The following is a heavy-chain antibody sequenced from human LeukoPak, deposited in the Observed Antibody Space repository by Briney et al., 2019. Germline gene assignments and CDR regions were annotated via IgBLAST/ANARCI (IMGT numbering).Heavy chain of an antibody. J-gene: IGHJ6*03. CDR1: GFTFTTYW. D-gene: IGHD2-8*02. CDR2: IKQDGSEQ. Sequence: GGSLRLSCAASGFTFTTYWMGWVRQAPGKGLEWVANIKQDGSEQYYVDSVKGRFTISRDNAKNSSYLQMSSLRAEDTAVYYCARVSTTGYDYHMDVWGKGTAVTISS. CDR3: ARVSTTGYDYHMDV. V-gene: IGHV3-7*01.